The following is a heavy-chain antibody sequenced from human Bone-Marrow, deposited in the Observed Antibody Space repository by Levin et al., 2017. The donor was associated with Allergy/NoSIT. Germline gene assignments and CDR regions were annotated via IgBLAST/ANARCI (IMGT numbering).Heavy chain of an antibody. D-gene: IGHD6-13*01. CDR3: ARDEGIATGGFDN. Sequence: SQTLSLTCTVSGDSIREYYWSWIRQPPGKGLEWIGYIYHSGNTNANPSLKSRVTISMDTSKNQFSLKLRSVTAADTAVYYCARDEGIATGGFDNWGQGTLVTVSS. CDR1: GDSIREYY. J-gene: IGHJ4*02. CDR2: IYHSGNT. V-gene: IGHV4-59*01.